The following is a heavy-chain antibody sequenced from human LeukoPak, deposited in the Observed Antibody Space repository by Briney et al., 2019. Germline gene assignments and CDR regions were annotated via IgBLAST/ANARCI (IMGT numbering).Heavy chain of an antibody. D-gene: IGHD2-15*01. J-gene: IGHJ4*02. V-gene: IGHV4-39*07. CDR2: IYYSGNT. CDR3: ARVDGFTTRHFDY. Sequence: SETLSLTCTVSGGSISSTYYYWGWIRQPPGKGLEWIASIYYSGNTYYNPSLKSRVTISVDTSKNQFSLRLSSVTVADTAVYYCARVDGFTTRHFDYWGQGTLVIVSS. CDR1: GGSISSTYYY.